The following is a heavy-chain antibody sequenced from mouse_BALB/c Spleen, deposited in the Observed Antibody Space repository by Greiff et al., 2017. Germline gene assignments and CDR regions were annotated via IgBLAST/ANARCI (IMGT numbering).Heavy chain of an antibody. J-gene: IGHJ4*01. V-gene: IGHV1-67*01. Sequence: QVQLKQSGPELVRPGVSVKISCKGSSYTFTDYAMHWVKQSHAKSLEWIGVISTYYGNTNYNQKFKGKATMTVDKSSSTAYMELARLTSEDSAVYYCARSFITTVVDYYAMDYWGQGTSVTVSS. D-gene: IGHD1-1*01. CDR1: SYTFTDYA. CDR2: ISTYYGNT. CDR3: ARSFITTVVDYYAMDY.